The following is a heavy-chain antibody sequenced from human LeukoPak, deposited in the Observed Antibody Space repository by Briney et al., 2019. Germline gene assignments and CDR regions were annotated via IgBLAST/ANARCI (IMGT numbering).Heavy chain of an antibody. D-gene: IGHD6-19*01. Sequence: PGGSLRPSCTTSEFTLSYFWMSWVRQAPGKGLEWVANIKHDGSGMSYVDSVKGRFTISRDNSKNTLYLQMNSLRAEDTAVYYCARVVAVAGTLDYWGQGTLVTVSS. V-gene: IGHV3-7*01. CDR1: EFTLSYFW. CDR3: ARVVAVAGTLDY. CDR2: IKHDGSGM. J-gene: IGHJ4*02.